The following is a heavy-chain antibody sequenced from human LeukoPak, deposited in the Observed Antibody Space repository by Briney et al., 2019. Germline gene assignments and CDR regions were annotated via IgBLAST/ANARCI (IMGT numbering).Heavy chain of an antibody. CDR1: GYSFTSYW. J-gene: IGHJ4*02. CDR2: IYPGDSDT. CDR3: ARHLKVRGVILPSDY. D-gene: IGHD3-10*01. Sequence: GESLKISCKGSGYSFTSYWIGWVRQMPGKGLEWMGIIYPGDSDTRYSPSFQGQVTISADKSISTAYLQWSSLKASDTAMYYCARHLKVRGVILPSDYWGQGTLVTVSS. V-gene: IGHV5-51*01.